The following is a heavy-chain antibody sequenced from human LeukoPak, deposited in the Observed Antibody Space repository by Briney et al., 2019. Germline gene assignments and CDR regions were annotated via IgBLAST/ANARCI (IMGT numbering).Heavy chain of an antibody. J-gene: IGHJ4*02. D-gene: IGHD5-18*01. CDR2: ISYSGNI. V-gene: IGHV4-59*01. Sequence: PSETLSLTCTASGDSMSGSYWSWIRQPPGKGLEWIGYISYSGNIKYNPSLDNRVTISLVTSKKQLSLQLTSVTAADTAVYYCARVGPDNSNGYYLKLDYWGQGTLVTVSS. CDR1: GDSMSGSY. CDR3: ARVGPDNSNGYYLKLDY.